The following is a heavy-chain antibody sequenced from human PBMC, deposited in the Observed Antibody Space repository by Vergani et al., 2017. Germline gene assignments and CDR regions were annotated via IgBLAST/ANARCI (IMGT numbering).Heavy chain of an antibody. J-gene: IGHJ4*02. V-gene: IGHV4-4*09. CDR2: IYTSGST. CDR1: GGSISSYY. D-gene: IGHD3-3*01. CDR3: ARAVIGVEPSPLDY. Sequence: QVQLQESGPGLVKPSETLSLTCTVSGGSISSYYWSWIRQPPGKGLEWIGYIYTSGSTNYNPSLKSRVTISVDTSTSTVYMELSSLRSEDTAVYYCARAVIGVEPSPLDYWGQGTLVTVSS.